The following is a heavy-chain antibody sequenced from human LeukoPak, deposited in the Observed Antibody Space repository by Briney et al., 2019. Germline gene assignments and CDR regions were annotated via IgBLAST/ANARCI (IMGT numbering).Heavy chain of an antibody. D-gene: IGHD3-10*01. J-gene: IGHJ4*02. CDR1: GFTFSSYA. V-gene: IGHV3-23*01. Sequence: GRSLRLSCAASGFTFSSYAMSWVRQAPGKGLEWVSAISGSGGSTYYADSVKGRFTISRDNSKNTLYLQMNSLRAEDTAVYYCARTMVRGVITAPFDYWGQGTLVTVSS. CDR2: ISGSGGST. CDR3: ARTMVRGVITAPFDY.